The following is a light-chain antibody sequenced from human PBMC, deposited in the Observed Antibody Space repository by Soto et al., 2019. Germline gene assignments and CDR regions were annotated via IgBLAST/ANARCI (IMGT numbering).Light chain of an antibody. CDR2: DAS. J-gene: IGKJ1*01. Sequence: DIQMTQSPSTLSATAGDRVTITCRASQSISSWLAWYQHKPGKAPKLLIYDASNLDSGVPSRFSGSGSGTEFTLTISSLQPDDVATYYCQHYNSYSEAFGQGTKVDIK. V-gene: IGKV1-5*01. CDR3: QHYNSYSEA. CDR1: QSISSW.